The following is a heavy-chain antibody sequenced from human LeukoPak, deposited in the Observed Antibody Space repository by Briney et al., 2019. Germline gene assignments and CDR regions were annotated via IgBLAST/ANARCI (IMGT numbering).Heavy chain of an antibody. CDR2: INPNSGGT. CDR3: ARGAAAYDY. J-gene: IGHJ4*02. CDR1: GYTFTSYH. V-gene: IGHV1-2*04. Sequence: ASVKVSCKASGYTFTSYHIDWVRQAPGQGLEWMGWINPNSGGTNYAQKFQGWVTMTRDTSISTAYMELSRLRSDDTAVYYCARGAAAYDYWGQGTLVTVSS. D-gene: IGHD6-13*01.